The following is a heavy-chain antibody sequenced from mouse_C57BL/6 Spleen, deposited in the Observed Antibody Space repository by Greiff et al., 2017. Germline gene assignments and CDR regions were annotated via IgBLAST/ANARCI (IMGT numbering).Heavy chain of an antibody. CDR2: INPSNGGT. V-gene: IGHV1-53*01. CDR3: ARWGTVAPYWYFDV. CDR1: GYTFTSYW. Sequence: QVQLQQPGTELVKPGASVKLSCKASGYTFTSYWMHWVKQSPGQGLEWIGNINPSNGGTNYNEKFKSKATLTVDKSSSTAYMQLSSLTSEDSAVYYCARWGTVAPYWYFDVWGTGTTVTVSS. J-gene: IGHJ1*03. D-gene: IGHD1-1*01.